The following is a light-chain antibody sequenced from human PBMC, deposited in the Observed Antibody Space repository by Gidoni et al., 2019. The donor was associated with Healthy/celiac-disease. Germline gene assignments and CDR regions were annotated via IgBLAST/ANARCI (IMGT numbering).Light chain of an antibody. CDR2: GNS. V-gene: IGLV1-40*01. CDR1: SSNIGAGYD. J-gene: IGLJ2*01. Sequence: QSVLPQPPSVSGAPGQRVTIPCTGSSSNIGAGYDVHWYQQLPGTAPKLLIYGNSNRPSGVPDRFSCSKSGTSASLAITGLQAEDEADYYCQSYDSSLSGVVFGGGTKLTVL. CDR3: QSYDSSLSGVV.